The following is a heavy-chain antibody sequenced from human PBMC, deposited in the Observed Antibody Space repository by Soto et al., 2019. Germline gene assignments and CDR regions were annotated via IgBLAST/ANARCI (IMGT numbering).Heavy chain of an antibody. J-gene: IGHJ4*02. CDR1: GFTFSSYA. V-gene: IGHV3-23*01. CDR2: ISGSGGST. Sequence: EVQLLESGGGLVQPGGSLRLSCAASGFTFSSYAMSWVRQAPGKGLEWVSAISGSGGSTYYADSVKGRFTISRDNSKNPLYLQMNSLRAEDTAVYYCAKVPPSYGSGSQRLVDYWGQGTLVTVSS. D-gene: IGHD3-10*01. CDR3: AKVPPSYGSGSQRLVDY.